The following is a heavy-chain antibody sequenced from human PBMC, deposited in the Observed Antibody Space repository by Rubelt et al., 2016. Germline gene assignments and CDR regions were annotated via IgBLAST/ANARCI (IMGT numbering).Heavy chain of an antibody. Sequence: QVQLQQWGAGLLKPSETLSLTCAVYGGSFSGYYWSWIRQPPGKGLEWIGEINHSGSTNYNPSLKIRVTISVETSKNQFSLKRSSVTAADTAVYYCARHGDAYYYGSSGLDYWGQGTLVTVSS. CDR3: ARHGDAYYYGSSGLDY. CDR2: INHSGST. V-gene: IGHV4-34*01. J-gene: IGHJ4*02. D-gene: IGHD3-22*01. CDR1: GGSFSGYY.